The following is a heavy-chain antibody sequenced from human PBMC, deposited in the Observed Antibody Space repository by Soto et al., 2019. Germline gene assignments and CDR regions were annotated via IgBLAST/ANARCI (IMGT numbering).Heavy chain of an antibody. CDR2: ISGSGGST. D-gene: IGHD3-22*01. CDR1: GFTFSSYA. CDR3: AKSRLDTYYYDSSGYSFDY. V-gene: IGHV3-23*01. J-gene: IGHJ4*01. Sequence: VGSLRLSCAASGFTFSSYAMSWVRQARGKGLEWVSAISGSGGSTYYADSVKGRFTISRDNSKNTLYLQMNSLRAEDTAVYYCAKSRLDTYYYDSSGYSFDYWGQGTLVTVSS.